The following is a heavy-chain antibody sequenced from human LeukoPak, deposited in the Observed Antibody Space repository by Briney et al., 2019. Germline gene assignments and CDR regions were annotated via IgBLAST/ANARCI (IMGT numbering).Heavy chain of an antibody. CDR3: AREHYDSSGYYFSFDY. J-gene: IGHJ4*02. Sequence: GGSLRLSCAASGFTFSSYSMNWVRQAPGKGLEWVSSISSSSYIYYADSVKGRFTISRDNAKNSLYLQMNSLRAEDTAVYYCAREHYDSSGYYFSFDYWGQGTLVTVSS. D-gene: IGHD3-22*01. V-gene: IGHV3-21*01. CDR1: GFTFSSYS. CDR2: ISSSSYI.